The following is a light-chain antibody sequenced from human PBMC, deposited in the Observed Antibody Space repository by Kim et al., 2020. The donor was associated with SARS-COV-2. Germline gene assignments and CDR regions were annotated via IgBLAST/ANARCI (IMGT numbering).Light chain of an antibody. V-gene: IGLV1-47*02. Sequence: GQTVTISCSGVDSNIGKTFVYWYQQLPGTAPKLLIYANYQRPSGVPDRFSASKSGTSASLAIRGLQSEDEADYYCAAWDDNLSGRLFGGGTRLTVL. CDR3: AAWDDNLSGRL. CDR2: ANY. J-gene: IGLJ3*02. CDR1: DSNIGKTF.